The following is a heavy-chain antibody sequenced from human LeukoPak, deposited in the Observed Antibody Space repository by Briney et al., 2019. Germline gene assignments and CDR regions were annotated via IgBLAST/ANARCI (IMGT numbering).Heavy chain of an antibody. J-gene: IGHJ4*02. CDR1: GFTFSSYW. CDR3: AKVGQWLANTHFGY. CDR2: IKQDGSEK. V-gene: IGHV3-7*03. D-gene: IGHD6-19*01. Sequence: PGGSLRLSCAASGFTFSSYWMSWVRQAPGKGLEWVANIKQDGSEKYYVDSVKGRFTISRDNVKNSLYLQMNSLRAEDTAVYYCAKVGQWLANTHFGYWGQGTLVTVSS.